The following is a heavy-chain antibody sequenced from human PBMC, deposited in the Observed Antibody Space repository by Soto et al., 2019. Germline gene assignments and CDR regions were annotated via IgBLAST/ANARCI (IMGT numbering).Heavy chain of an antibody. CDR3: ATSLGGSYYYY. Sequence: QVQLVQSGAEVKKPGASVKVSCKASGYTFTSYYMHWVRQAPGQGLEWMGIINPSGGSTSYAQKFQGRVTMTRDTSTSTVYMELSSLGSEDTAVYYCATSLGGSYYYYWGQGTLVTVSS. V-gene: IGHV1-46*01. CDR1: GYTFTSYY. D-gene: IGHD1-26*01. J-gene: IGHJ4*02. CDR2: INPSGGST.